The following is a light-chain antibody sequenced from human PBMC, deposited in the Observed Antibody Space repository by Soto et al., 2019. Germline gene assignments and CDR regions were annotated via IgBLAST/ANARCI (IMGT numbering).Light chain of an antibody. Sequence: EIVLTQSPGTLSLSPGERATLSCRASQSISNYLAWYQHKPGQAPRLLISDASKRASGVLARFSGSGSGTDFTLTISSLEPEDFAVYYCQQRSQWPPLTCGGGTTVEIK. CDR3: QQRSQWPPLT. CDR2: DAS. CDR1: QSISNY. V-gene: IGKV3-11*01. J-gene: IGKJ4*01.